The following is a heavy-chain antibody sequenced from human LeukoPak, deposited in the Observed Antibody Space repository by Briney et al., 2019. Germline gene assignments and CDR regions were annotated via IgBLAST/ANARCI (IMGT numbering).Heavy chain of an antibody. CDR3: ARDLASDYYGDSPFDY. CDR2: ISSSSSYI. Sequence: GGSLRLSCTASGFTFSAYEMNWVRQAPGKGLEWVSSISSSSSYIYCADSVKGRFTISRDNAKNSLYLQMNSLRAEDTAVYYCARDLASDYYGDSPFDYWGQGTLVTVSS. J-gene: IGHJ4*02. V-gene: IGHV3-21*01. CDR1: GFTFSAYE. D-gene: IGHD4-17*01.